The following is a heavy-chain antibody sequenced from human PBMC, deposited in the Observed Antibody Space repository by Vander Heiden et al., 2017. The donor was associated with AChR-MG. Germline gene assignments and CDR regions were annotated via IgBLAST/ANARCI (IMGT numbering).Heavy chain of an antibody. CDR1: GFTFSSYA. D-gene: IGHD3-3*01. CDR2: ISGSGGST. CDR3: AKTYYDFWSGYYGSGGVYY. Sequence: EVQLLESGGGLVQPGGSLRLSCAASGFTFSSYAMGWVRQAPGKGLGWVSAISGSGGSTYYADSVKGRFTISRDNSKNTLYLQMNSLRAEDTAVYYCAKTYYDFWSGYYGSGGVYYWGQGTLVTVSS. V-gene: IGHV3-23*01. J-gene: IGHJ4*02.